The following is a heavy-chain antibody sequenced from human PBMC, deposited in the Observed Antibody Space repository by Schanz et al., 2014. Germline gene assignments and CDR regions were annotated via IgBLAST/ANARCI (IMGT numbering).Heavy chain of an antibody. CDR2: LSEGGGGT. J-gene: IGHJ3*02. Sequence: EVQLAESGGGLVQPGGSLRLSCAASTFTFSSDWMSWVRQAPGKGLEWVSALSEGGGGTHYADSVRGRFTISSDSSKNTLYLQMNSLRAEDTAVYYCAKGRFGELSAFDIWGQGTMVTVSS. CDR1: TFTFSSDW. V-gene: IGHV3-23*04. D-gene: IGHD3-10*01. CDR3: AKGRFGELSAFDI.